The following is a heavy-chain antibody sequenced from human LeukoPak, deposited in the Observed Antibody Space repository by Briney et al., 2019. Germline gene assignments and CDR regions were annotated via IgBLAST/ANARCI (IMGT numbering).Heavy chain of an antibody. V-gene: IGHV3-7*01. D-gene: IGHD3-22*01. J-gene: IGHJ4*02. CDR3: ARDWGAYYHFFDY. CDR1: GFSMSVYW. CDR2: IKQDGSER. Sequence: GGSLRLSCEASGFSMSVYWMSWVRQAPGKGLEWVGNIKQDGSERNYVDSVKGRFTISRDNTKKSLYLQINSLRAEDTAVYYCARDWGAYYHFFDYWGQGTLVTVCS.